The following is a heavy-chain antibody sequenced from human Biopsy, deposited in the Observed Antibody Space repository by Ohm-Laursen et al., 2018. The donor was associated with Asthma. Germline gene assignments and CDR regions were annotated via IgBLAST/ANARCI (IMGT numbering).Heavy chain of an antibody. D-gene: IGHD4-17*01. CDR2: VFWSGTT. V-gene: IGHV4-30-4*08. CDR3: ARVASYGDLYFGIDV. Sequence: TLSLTCSVGGAYIGSRDHHWSWIRKSPGTGLVWTGVVFWSGTTHYNRSLERRLTISIDTTRNEFSITLRSVTAADTAVYFCARVASYGDLYFGIDVWGPGTTVSVST. CDR1: GAYIGSRDHH. J-gene: IGHJ6*01.